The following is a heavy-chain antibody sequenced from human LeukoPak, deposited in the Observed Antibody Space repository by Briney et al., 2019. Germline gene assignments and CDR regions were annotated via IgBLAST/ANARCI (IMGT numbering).Heavy chain of an antibody. CDR2: ISSSSSYI. D-gene: IGHD2-15*01. J-gene: IGHJ5*02. Sequence: GGSLRLSCAASGFTFSSYSMNWIREALGKGLEWVSYISSSSSYIYYADSVKGLITITRDNDKNSLYLQMNSLRAENTAVYYCARDKSKTRWFSSPFDPWGQGTLITVTS. V-gene: IGHV3-21*01. CDR3: ARDKSKTRWFSSPFDP. CDR1: GFTFSSYS.